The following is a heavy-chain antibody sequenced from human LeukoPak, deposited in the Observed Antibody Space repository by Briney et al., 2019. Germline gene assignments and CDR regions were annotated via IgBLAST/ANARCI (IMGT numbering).Heavy chain of an antibody. CDR3: ARDTSVGSGMQY. D-gene: IGHD3-10*01. Sequence: SETLSLTCSVSGGPLSTYTWSWVRQSPGKGLEWIGYIYHGGTTNYSPSLKSRATISAHTARNQFSLRLRSVTAADTAIYYCARDTSVGSGMQYWGKGTPVSVSS. V-gene: IGHV4-59*01. CDR2: IYHGGTT. J-gene: IGHJ4*02. CDR1: GGPLSTYT.